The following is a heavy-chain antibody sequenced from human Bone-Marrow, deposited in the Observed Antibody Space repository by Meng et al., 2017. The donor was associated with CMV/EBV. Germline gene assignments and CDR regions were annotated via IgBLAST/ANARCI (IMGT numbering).Heavy chain of an antibody. V-gene: IGHV1-2*02. J-gene: IGHJ4*02. CDR1: LYTFTSYD. D-gene: IGHD2-2*01. CDR3: ARGGAIVVVPAAIDY. Sequence: ASVNGSGKSSLYTFTSYDINWVRQAPGQGLEWMGWINPNSCGTNYAQKFQGRVTMTRDTSISTAYMELSRLRSDDTAVYYCARGGAIVVVPAAIDYWVQGTLVTVSS. CDR2: INPNSCGT.